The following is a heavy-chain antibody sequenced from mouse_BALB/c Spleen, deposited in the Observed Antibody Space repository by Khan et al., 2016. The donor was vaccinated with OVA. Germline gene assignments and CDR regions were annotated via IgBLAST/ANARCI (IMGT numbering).Heavy chain of an antibody. D-gene: IGHD2-10*01. Sequence: VQLVESGPGLVAPSQSLSITCTISGFSLTSYGIHWVRQPPGKDLVWLVVILSDGSTSYNSTLRSRLSLNKDNSKSQVFLKMNSLQTDDTAMYDCARQPYYHYYVMDYWGQGTSVTVSS. CDR1: GFSLTSYG. J-gene: IGHJ4*01. V-gene: IGHV2-6-1*01. CDR3: ARQPYYHYYVMDY. CDR2: ILSDGST.